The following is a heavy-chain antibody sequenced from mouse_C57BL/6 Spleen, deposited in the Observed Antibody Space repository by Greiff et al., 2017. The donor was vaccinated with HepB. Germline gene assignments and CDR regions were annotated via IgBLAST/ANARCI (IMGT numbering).Heavy chain of an antibody. Sequence: QVQLQQSGAELVKPGASVKLSCKASGYTFTSYWMHWVKQRPGQGLEWIGMIHPNSGSTNYNEKFKSKATLTVDKSSSTAYMQLSSLTSEDSAVYYCAREDYYGSSLYMDDWGTGTTVTVSS. D-gene: IGHD1-1*01. CDR2: IHPNSGST. CDR1: GYTFTSYW. CDR3: AREDYYGSSLYMDD. J-gene: IGHJ1*03. V-gene: IGHV1-64*01.